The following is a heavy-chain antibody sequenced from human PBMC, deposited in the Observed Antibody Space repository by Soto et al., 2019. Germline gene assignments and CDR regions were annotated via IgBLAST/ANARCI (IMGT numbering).Heavy chain of an antibody. CDR3: ARVYSSGDLAY. CDR1: GFTVSSNY. J-gene: IGHJ4*02. CDR2: IYTGGDA. V-gene: IGHV3-66*01. D-gene: IGHD3-22*01. Sequence: EVQLVESGGGLVQPGGSLRLSCAASGFTVSSNYMRWVRQAPGKGLECVSVIYTGGDAYYADSVKGSCSISRDNTKNTKYHQMNSLRAEDTGVYYWARVYSSGDLAYWGQGTLVTVSS.